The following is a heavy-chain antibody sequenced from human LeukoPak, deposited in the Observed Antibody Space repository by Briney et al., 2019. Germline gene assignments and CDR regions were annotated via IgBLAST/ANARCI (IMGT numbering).Heavy chain of an antibody. D-gene: IGHD4-23*01. CDR2: INPSGGST. V-gene: IGHV1-46*01. CDR1: GYTFTSYY. Sequence: ASVKISCKASGYTFTSYYMHWVRQAPGQGLEWMGVINPSGGSTSYAQKFQGRVTMTRDMSTSTVYMELSSLRSEDTAVYYCARDLWGLEDYGGIYWGQGTLVTVSS. J-gene: IGHJ4*02. CDR3: ARDLWGLEDYGGIY.